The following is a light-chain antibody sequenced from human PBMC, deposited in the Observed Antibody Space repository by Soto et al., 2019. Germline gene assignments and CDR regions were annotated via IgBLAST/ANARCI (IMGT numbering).Light chain of an antibody. Sequence: QAVVTQSPSASGSLGASVKLTCTLSSDYSTYAIAWHQQQSEKGPQFLMKINYDGTHSKGDGFFDRFSGSSSGAERHLTISSLQSEDEADYYCQSLGTGIQVFGGGTKLTVL. CDR2: INYDGTH. CDR3: QSLGTGIQV. V-gene: IGLV4-69*01. J-gene: IGLJ3*02. CDR1: SDYSTYA.